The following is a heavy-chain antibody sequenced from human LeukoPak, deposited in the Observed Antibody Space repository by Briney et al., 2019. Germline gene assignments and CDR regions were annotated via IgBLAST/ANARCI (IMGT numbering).Heavy chain of an antibody. CDR3: AKRAGSAGGHFDD. Sequence: GGSLRLSCATSGVSSRNYAMRWVREAPGKGLECVSGISDSGDTTYYADSVEGRFPISRDNSKNALYLQMNSLRVGDTAQYSCAKRAGSAGGHFDDWGQGILVTVSS. CDR1: GVSSRNYA. CDR2: ISDSGDTT. V-gene: IGHV3-23*01. J-gene: IGHJ4*01. D-gene: IGHD3-10*01.